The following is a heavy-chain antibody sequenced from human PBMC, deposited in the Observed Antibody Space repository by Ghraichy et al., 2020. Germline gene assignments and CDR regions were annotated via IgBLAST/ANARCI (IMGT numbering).Heavy chain of an antibody. D-gene: IGHD3-10*01. V-gene: IGHV4-4*02. CDR1: GGAIRSSNL. CDR3: ARAVGTIRGVFDN. J-gene: IGHJ4*02. Sequence: SETLSLTCAVSGGAIRSSNLWSWVRQPPGKGLDWIGEIYHSGSTNYNPSLKSRVTISVDKSKNQFSLNLRSVTAADTAVYYCARAVGTIRGVFDNWGQGTLVTVSS. CDR2: IYHSGST.